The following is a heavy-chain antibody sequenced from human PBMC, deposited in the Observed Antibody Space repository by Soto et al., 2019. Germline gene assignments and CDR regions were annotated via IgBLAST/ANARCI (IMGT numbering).Heavy chain of an antibody. Sequence: GGSLRLSCAASGFTFSSYAMSWVRQAPGKGLEWVSAISGSGGSTYYADSVKGRFTISRDNSKNTLYLQMNSLRAEDTAVYYCAKDRGLYYYYYSMDVWGQGTTVTVSS. CDR2: ISGSGGST. V-gene: IGHV3-23*01. J-gene: IGHJ6*02. CDR1: GFTFSSYA. CDR3: AKDRGLYYYYYSMDV.